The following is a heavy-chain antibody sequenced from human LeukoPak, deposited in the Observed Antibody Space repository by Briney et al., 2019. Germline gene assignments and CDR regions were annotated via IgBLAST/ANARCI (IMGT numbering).Heavy chain of an antibody. D-gene: IGHD6-19*01. V-gene: IGHV6-1*01. CDR3: AREEQQWLPYYYYGMDV. CDR2: TYYRSKWYN. Sequence: SQTLSLTCAISGDSVSSNSAAWNWIRQSPSRGLEWLGRTYYRSKWYNDYAVSVKSRITINPDTSKNQFSLQLNSVTPEDTAVYYCAREEQQWLPYYYYGMDVWGKGTTVTVSS. J-gene: IGHJ6*04. CDR1: GDSVSSNSAA.